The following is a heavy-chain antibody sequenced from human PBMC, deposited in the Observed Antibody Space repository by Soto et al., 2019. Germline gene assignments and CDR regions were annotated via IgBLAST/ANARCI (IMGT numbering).Heavy chain of an antibody. J-gene: IGHJ4*02. V-gene: IGHV3-48*01. CDR3: AIERDYGDYAIGIDY. D-gene: IGHD4-17*01. Sequence: EVQLVESGGGLVQPGGSLRFSCAASGFTFSSYSMNWVRQALGKGLEWVSYISSSSSTIYYADSLKGRFTITRDKAKISLYLQMNSLRAEDTAVYYCAIERDYGDYAIGIDYWGQGTLVTVSS. CDR2: ISSSSSTI. CDR1: GFTFSSYS.